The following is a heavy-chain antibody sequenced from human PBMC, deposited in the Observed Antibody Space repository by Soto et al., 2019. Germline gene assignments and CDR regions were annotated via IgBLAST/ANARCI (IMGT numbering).Heavy chain of an antibody. CDR2: INPNSGGT. CDR3: ARSSKLRRIAAAGSPNAGRGDCYSGSFDY. V-gene: IGHV1-2*04. Sequence: ASVKVSCKASGYTFTGYYMHWVRQAPGQGLEWMGWINPNSGGTNYAQKFQGWVTMTRDTSINTAYMELSRLRSDDTAVYYCARSSKLRRIAAAGSPNAGRGDCYSGSFDYWGQGTLVTVSS. CDR1: GYTFTGYY. D-gene: IGHD6-13*01. J-gene: IGHJ4*02.